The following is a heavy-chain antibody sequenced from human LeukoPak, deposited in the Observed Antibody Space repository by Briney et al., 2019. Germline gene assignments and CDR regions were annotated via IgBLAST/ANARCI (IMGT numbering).Heavy chain of an antibody. CDR1: GFTIDDYA. D-gene: IGHD3-9*01. Sequence: GGSLRLSCAASGFTIDDYAMHWVRQAPGKGLEWVSLISGDGGSTYYADSVKGRFTIFRDNSKNSLYLQMNSLRTEDTALYYCAKDSLGYDILTGPPDYWGQGTLVTVSS. CDR3: AKDSLGYDILTGPPDY. CDR2: ISGDGGST. V-gene: IGHV3-43*02. J-gene: IGHJ4*02.